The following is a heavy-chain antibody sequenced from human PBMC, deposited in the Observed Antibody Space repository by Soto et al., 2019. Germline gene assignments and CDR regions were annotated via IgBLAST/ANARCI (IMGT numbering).Heavy chain of an antibody. J-gene: IGHJ6*02. CDR3: ARGMSSGWLDYYGMDV. V-gene: IGHV1-8*01. Sequence: QVQLVQSGAEMKKPGASVKVSCKASGYTFTSYDINWVRQATGQGLEWMGWMNPNSGNTGYAQKFQGRVTMTRNTSISTAYMELSSLRSEDTAVYYCARGMSSGWLDYYGMDVWGQGTTVTVSS. CDR2: MNPNSGNT. D-gene: IGHD6-19*01. CDR1: GYTFTSYD.